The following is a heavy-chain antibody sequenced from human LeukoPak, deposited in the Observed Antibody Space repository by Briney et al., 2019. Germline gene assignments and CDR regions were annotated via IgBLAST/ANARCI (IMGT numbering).Heavy chain of an antibody. CDR2: IRGSCGST. Sequence: GVSLRLFCAVSRFTFSSYDMSWVRQAPGKGLVWVTDIRGSCGSTFHADSVRARYTISRDISKNTLYLQMNSLSAEDTPVYYCAKDSSPYYYDSSGYSPSFDYWGQGALSPSPQ. V-gene: IGHV3-23*01. CDR3: AKDSSPYYYDSSGYSPSFDY. J-gene: IGHJ4*02. D-gene: IGHD3-22*01. CDR1: RFTFSSYD.